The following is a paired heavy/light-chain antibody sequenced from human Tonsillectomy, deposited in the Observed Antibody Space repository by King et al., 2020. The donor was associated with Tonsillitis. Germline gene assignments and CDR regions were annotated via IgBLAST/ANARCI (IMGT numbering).Light chain of an antibody. J-gene: IGKJ4*01. CDR2: KAS. CDR3: QQYDRYPLT. V-gene: IGKV1-5*03. CDR1: QNINTW. Sequence: DIQMTQAPSTLSASVGDRVTVTCRASQNINTWLAWYQQKPGKAPNVLIYKASTLESGVPSRFSGSGSGTEFTLTISSLQPDDFATYYCQQYDRYPLTFGGGTKVEI.
Heavy chain of an antibody. J-gene: IGHJ3*01. CDR3: ATATDGSGSYAPANALDA. D-gene: IGHD3-10*01. CDR1: GGTFSSFA. V-gene: IGHV1-69*01. Sequence: QVHLVQSGGEVKKPGSSVKVSCKASGGTFSSFAISWVRQAPGQGLEWMGGLTPVIVTATYAQKFRGRVTITADASEGTSSMELTSLTSEDTAVYYCATATDGSGSYAPANALDAWGQGTMVIVSS. CDR2: LTPVIVTA.